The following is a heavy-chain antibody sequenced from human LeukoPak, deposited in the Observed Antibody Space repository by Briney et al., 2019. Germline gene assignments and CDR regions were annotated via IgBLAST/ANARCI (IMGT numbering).Heavy chain of an antibody. D-gene: IGHD3-16*02. Sequence: SVKVSCKASGGTFSSYAISWVRQAPGQGLEWMGRIIPIFGTANYAQKFQGRVTITTDEFTNPAYMELSSLRSEDTAVYYCARELGDYVWGSYQPHRPFDPWGQGTLVTVSS. V-gene: IGHV1-69*05. CDR1: GGTFSSYA. J-gene: IGHJ5*02. CDR3: ARELGDYVWGSYQPHRPFDP. CDR2: IIPIFGTA.